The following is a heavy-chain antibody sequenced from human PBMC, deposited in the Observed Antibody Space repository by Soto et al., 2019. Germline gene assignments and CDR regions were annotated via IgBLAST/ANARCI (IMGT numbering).Heavy chain of an antibody. CDR1: GFTFSSYS. V-gene: IGHV3-48*02. CDR2: ISSSSSTI. D-gene: IGHD2-21*02. CDR3: ARDSDEVVVTAILPDAFDI. J-gene: IGHJ3*02. Sequence: GGSLRLSCAASGFTFSSYSMNWVRQAPGKGLEWVSYISSSSSTIYYADSVKGRFTISRDNAKNSLYLQMNSLRDEDTAVYCCARDSDEVVVTAILPDAFDIWGQGTMVTVSS.